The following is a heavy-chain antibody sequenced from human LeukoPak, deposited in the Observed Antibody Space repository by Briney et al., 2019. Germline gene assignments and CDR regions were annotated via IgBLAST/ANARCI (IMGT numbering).Heavy chain of an antibody. J-gene: IGHJ4*02. Sequence: ASVKVSCKSSVGTFGIYGISWMRQAPGQGLEWMGRIIPILNIANYARKFQGRVTITADKSTSTAYVEVTSLRSDDTAVYYCARSAYITEWSVDKYWGQGIVVTVSS. CDR1: VGTFGIYG. CDR3: ARSAYITEWSVDKY. CDR2: IIPILNIA. V-gene: IGHV1-69*10. D-gene: IGHD3-16*01.